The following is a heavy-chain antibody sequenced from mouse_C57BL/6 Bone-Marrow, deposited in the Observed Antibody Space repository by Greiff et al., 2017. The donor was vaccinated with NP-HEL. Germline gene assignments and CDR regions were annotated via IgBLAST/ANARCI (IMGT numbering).Heavy chain of an antibody. CDR3: ARVIYYGNYDGYFDV. J-gene: IGHJ1*03. CDR1: GFTFSDYG. CDR2: ISSGSSTI. Sequence: EVMLVESGGGLVKPGGSLKLSCAASGFTFSDYGMHWVRQAPEKGLEWVAYISSGSSTIYYADTVKGRFTISRDNAKNTLFLQMTSLRSEDTAMYYCARVIYYGNYDGYFDVWGTGTTVTVSS. D-gene: IGHD2-1*01. V-gene: IGHV5-17*01.